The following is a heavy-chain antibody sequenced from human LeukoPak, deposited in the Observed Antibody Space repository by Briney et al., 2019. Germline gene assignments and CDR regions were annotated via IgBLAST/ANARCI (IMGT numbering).Heavy chain of an antibody. Sequence: PGGSLRLSCAASGFTFSTFSMTWVRQAPGKGLEWVANIKQVGSVTYYVDSVKGRFTISRDNAKKSLYLQMNSLRVEDTAVYYCARDRGGLLGYYDNWGQGTLVTVSS. CDR3: ARDRGGLLGYYDN. V-gene: IGHV3-7*01. CDR2: IKQVGSVT. D-gene: IGHD2/OR15-2a*01. CDR1: GFTFSTFS. J-gene: IGHJ4*02.